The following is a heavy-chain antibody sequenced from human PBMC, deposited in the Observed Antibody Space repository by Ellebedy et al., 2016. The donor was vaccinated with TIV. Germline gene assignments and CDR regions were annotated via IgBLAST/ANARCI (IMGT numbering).Heavy chain of an antibody. D-gene: IGHD3-10*01. CDR3: ARYGSGSYGGWFDP. J-gene: IGHJ5*02. V-gene: IGHV4-30-2*01. CDR2: IYHSGST. CDR1: GGSVSSGGSS. Sequence: SETLSLXXAVSGGSVSSGGSSWSWIRQPPGKGLEWVGYIYHSGSTYYNPSLKSRVTISVDRSKNQFSLKLTSVTAADTAVYYCARYGSGSYGGWFDPWGQGTLVTVSS.